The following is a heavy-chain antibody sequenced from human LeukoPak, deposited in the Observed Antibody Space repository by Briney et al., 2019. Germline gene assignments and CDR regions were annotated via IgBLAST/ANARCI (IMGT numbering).Heavy chain of an antibody. Sequence: PGGSLRLSCAASGFTFSSYEMNWVRKAPGRVLGRVSYISSSGSTIYYADSVKGRFTISRDNAKNSLYLQMNSLRAEDTAVYYCARDPISMVRGIIIDWGQGTLVTVSS. CDR3: ARDPISMVRGIIID. V-gene: IGHV3-48*03. CDR1: GFTFSSYE. D-gene: IGHD3-10*01. J-gene: IGHJ4*02. CDR2: ISSSGSTI.